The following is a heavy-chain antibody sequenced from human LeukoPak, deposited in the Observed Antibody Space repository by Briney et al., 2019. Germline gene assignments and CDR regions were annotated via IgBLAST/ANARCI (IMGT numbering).Heavy chain of an antibody. CDR1: GFTSSSYA. D-gene: IGHD6-13*01. V-gene: IGHV3-23*01. Sequence: GGSLRLSCAASGFTSSSYALNWVRQAPGKGLEWVATVSGSGDRMYHADSVKGRFTISRDNSKNTIYLQMNSLRAEDTALYYCAKAAAAPGFDSWGQGTLVTVSS. J-gene: IGHJ4*02. CDR2: VSGSGDRM. CDR3: AKAAAAPGFDS.